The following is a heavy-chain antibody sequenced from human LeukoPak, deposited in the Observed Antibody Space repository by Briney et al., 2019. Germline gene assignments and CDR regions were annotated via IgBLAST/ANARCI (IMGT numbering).Heavy chain of an antibody. Sequence: PGGSLRLSCAASRFTFSSYAMNWVRQAPGKGLEWVSSITDSGGSIYYADSLKGRFTISRDNSKNTLYLQMNSLRAEDTAIYYCAKETSVAGTRGDAFDIWGQGTLVTVSS. J-gene: IGHJ3*02. CDR1: RFTFSSYA. CDR3: AKETSVAGTRGDAFDI. V-gene: IGHV3-23*01. CDR2: ITDSGGSI. D-gene: IGHD6-19*01.